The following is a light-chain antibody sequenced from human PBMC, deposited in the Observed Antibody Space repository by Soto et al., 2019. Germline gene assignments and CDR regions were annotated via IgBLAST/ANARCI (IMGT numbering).Light chain of an antibody. V-gene: IGLV2-14*01. CDR2: DVS. Sequence: QSVLTQPASVSGSPGQSITISCTGTSSDVGGYNYVSWYQQHPGKAPKLMIYDVSNRPSGVSNRFSGSKSGNTASLAISGLQAGDEADYYCSSYTTSGSLVFGGGTTLTVL. CDR3: SSYTTSGSLV. J-gene: IGLJ2*01. CDR1: SSDVGGYNY.